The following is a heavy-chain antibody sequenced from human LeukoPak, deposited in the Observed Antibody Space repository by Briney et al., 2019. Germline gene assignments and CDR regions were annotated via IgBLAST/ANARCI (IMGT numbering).Heavy chain of an antibody. CDR2: IIPIFGTA. J-gene: IGHJ6*03. CDR3: ARVGASYYDFWSGYYPHYYYYYYMDV. CDR1: GGTFSSYA. Sequence: SVKVSCKASGGTFSSYAISWVRQAPGQGLEWMGGIIPIFGTANYAQKFQGRVTITADESTSTAYMELSSLRSEDTAVYYCARVGASYYDFWSGYYPHYYYYYYMDVWGKGTTVTVSS. V-gene: IGHV1-69*01. D-gene: IGHD3-3*01.